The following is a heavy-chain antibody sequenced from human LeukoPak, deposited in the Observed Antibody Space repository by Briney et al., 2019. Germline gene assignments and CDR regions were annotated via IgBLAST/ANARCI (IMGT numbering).Heavy chain of an antibody. CDR3: ARDSGAYSYGYNFDY. D-gene: IGHD5-18*01. V-gene: IGHV1-69*13. CDR1: GGTFSSYA. CDR2: IIPIFGTA. Sequence: ASVKVSCKASGGTFSSYAISWVRQAPGQGLEWMGGIIPIFGTANYAQKFQGRVTITADESTSTAYMELSSLRSEDTAVYYCARDSGAYSYGYNFDYWGQGTLVTVSS. J-gene: IGHJ4*02.